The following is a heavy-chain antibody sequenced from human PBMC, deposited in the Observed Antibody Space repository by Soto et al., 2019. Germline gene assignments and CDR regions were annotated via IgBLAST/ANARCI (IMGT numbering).Heavy chain of an antibody. CDR3: ARHRYSYGVYYFDY. CDR2: IYYSGST. J-gene: IGHJ4*01. Sequence: PSETLSLTCTVSGGSISNYYWTWIRQPPGKGLEWIGYIYYSGSTNYNPSLKSRVTISVDTSKNQFSLKLSSVTAADTAVYYCARHRYSYGVYYFDYWGHGTLVTVSS. D-gene: IGHD5-18*01. CDR1: GGSISNYY. V-gene: IGHV4-59*01.